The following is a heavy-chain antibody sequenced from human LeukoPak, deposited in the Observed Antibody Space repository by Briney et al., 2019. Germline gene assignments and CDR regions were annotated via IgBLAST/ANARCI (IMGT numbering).Heavy chain of an antibody. V-gene: IGHV4-31*03. CDR1: GGSISSGGYY. CDR3: ARGLGYSSVDY. CDR2: IYYSGST. D-gene: IGHD5-24*01. J-gene: IGHJ4*02. Sequence: SETLSLTCTVSGGSISSGGYYWSWIRQHPGKGLEWIGYIYYSGSTYYNPSLKSRVTISVDTSKNQFSLKLGSVTAADTAVYYCARGLGYSSVDYWGQGTLVTVSS.